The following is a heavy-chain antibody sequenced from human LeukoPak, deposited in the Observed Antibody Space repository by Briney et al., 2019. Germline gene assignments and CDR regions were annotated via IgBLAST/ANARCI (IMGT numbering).Heavy chain of an antibody. J-gene: IGHJ6*03. D-gene: IGHD3-10*01. CDR2: ISSSSSYI. V-gene: IGHV3-21*01. Sequence: KTGGSLRLSCAASGFTFSSYSMNWVRQAPGKGLEWVSSISSSSSYIYYADSVKGRFTISRDNAKNSLYLQMNSLRAEDTAVYYCARPQWFGELQDYMDVWGKGTRSPSP. CDR1: GFTFSSYS. CDR3: ARPQWFGELQDYMDV.